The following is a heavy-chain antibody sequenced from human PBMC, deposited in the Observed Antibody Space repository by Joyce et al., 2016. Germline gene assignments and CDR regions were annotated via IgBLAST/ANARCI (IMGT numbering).Heavy chain of an antibody. Sequence: QLQLQESGPGLVKPSETLSLTCTVSGDSISDSRYHWGWSRQPPGKGLEWIGTTYYTGTTHYSPFLKSRVTIFADMSKNQFSLKVTSVTDTDTALYYCARSGSGWARFDYWGQGTLVTVSS. CDR3: ARSGSGWARFDY. V-gene: IGHV4-39*01. CDR2: TYYTGTT. J-gene: IGHJ4*02. CDR1: GDSISDSRYH. D-gene: IGHD6-19*01.